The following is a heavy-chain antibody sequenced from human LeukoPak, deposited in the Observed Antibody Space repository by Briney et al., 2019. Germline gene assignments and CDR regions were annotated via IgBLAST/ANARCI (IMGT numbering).Heavy chain of an antibody. CDR1: GLTFSHRW. CDR2: IKNDERTT. D-gene: IGHD3-16*01. Sequence: GGSLRLSCAASGLTFSHRWMHWVRQAPGKGLVWVSLIKNDERTTIYADSVNGRFTISRVNGKSTLYLQMNSLRAEDTGIYYCTTGPSYGYEWWGQGTVVTVSS. J-gene: IGHJ4*02. CDR3: TTGPSYGYEW. V-gene: IGHV3-74*01.